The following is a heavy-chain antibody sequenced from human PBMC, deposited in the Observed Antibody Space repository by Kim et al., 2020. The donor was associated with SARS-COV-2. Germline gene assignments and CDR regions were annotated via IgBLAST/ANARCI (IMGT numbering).Heavy chain of an antibody. CDR1: GFTFSSYG. CDR2: IWYDGSNK. J-gene: IGHJ3*02. CDR3: ARDSGLLWFGQAGAFDI. V-gene: IGHV3-33*01. Sequence: GGSLRLSCAASGFTFSSYGMHWVRQAPGKGLEWVAVIWYDGSNKYYADSVKGRFTISRDNSKNTLYLQMNSLRAEDTAVYYCARDSGLLWFGQAGAFDIWGQGTMVTVSS. D-gene: IGHD3-10*01.